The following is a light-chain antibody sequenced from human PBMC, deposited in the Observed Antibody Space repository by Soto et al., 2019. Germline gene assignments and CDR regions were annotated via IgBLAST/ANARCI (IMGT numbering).Light chain of an antibody. V-gene: IGKV3-20*01. J-gene: IGKJ1*01. Sequence: EIVLTQSPATLSLSPGERATLSCRASQSVTNSLAWYQQKPGQAPRLLIYGASNRATGIPDRFSGSGSGTDFTLTISRLEPGDFAVYYCQQYGTSPRTFGQGTKVDIK. CDR2: GAS. CDR1: QSVTNS. CDR3: QQYGTSPRT.